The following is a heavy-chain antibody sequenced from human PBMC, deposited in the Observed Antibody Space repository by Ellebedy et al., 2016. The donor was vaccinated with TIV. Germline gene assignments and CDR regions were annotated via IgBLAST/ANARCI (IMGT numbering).Heavy chain of an antibody. Sequence: GESLKISCEAAGFTFSDYAMHWVRQAPGKGLESVALLSFDSDKEFYAESVKGRFTISRDNSKKTLYLKMDSMRGDHSAVYHCARSPINWGYRPPLNYYYGLDVWGQGTTVIVSS. J-gene: IGHJ6*02. V-gene: IGHV3-30*04. CDR1: GFTFSDYA. CDR2: LSFDSDKE. CDR3: ARSPINWGYRPPLNYYYGLDV. D-gene: IGHD7-27*01.